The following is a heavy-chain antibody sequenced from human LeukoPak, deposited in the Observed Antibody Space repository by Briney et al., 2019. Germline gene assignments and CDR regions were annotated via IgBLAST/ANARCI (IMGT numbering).Heavy chain of an antibody. CDR2: IYYSGST. D-gene: IGHD3-9*01. J-gene: IGHJ6*03. Sequence: SPSETLSLTCTVSGGSISSYYWSWIRQPPGKGLEWIGYIYYSGSTNYNPSLKSRVTISVDTSKNQFSLKLSSVTAADTAVYYCARVYFDWLFSGLHYYYYMDVWGKGTTVTVSS. V-gene: IGHV4-59*12. CDR1: GGSISSYY. CDR3: ARVYFDWLFSGLHYYYYMDV.